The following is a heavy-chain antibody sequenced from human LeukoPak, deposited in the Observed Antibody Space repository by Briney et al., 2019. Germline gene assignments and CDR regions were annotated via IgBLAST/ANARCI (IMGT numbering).Heavy chain of an antibody. J-gene: IGHJ6*02. CDR2: IKQDGSEK. D-gene: IGHD3-9*01. V-gene: IGHV3-7*03. CDR1: GFTFSSYA. CDR3: AREGDILTGPYYYYGMDV. Sequence: PGGSLRLSCAASGFTFSSYAMSWVRQAPGKGLEWVANIKQDGSEKYYVDSVKGRFTISRDNAKNSLYLQMNSLRAEDTAVYYCAREGDILTGPYYYYGMDVWGQGTTVTVSS.